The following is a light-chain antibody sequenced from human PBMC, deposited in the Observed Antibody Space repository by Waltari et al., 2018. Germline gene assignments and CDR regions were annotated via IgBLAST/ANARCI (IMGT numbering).Light chain of an antibody. V-gene: IGKV1-39*01. CDR1: QSISIY. CDR3: QQSYSTPYT. J-gene: IGKJ2*01. CDR2: TAS. Sequence: DLQMTQSPSSLSASVGDRVTITCRASQSISIYLKWYQQRPGKAPKLLIYTASSLQSGVPSRFSGSGSGTDFTLTVSSVQPEDFATYHCQQSYSTPYTFGQGTKLEIK.